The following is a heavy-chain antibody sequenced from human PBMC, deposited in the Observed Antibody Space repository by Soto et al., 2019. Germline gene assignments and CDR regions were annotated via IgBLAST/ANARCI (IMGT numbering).Heavy chain of an antibody. D-gene: IGHD3-10*02. CDR3: AKDEEAMLPDHYYYFYDLDV. Sequence: QVQLVESGGGVVQPGRSLRLSCAASGFTFSSYGMHWVRQAPGRGLEWVAVISHDGSQKHSADSVKGRFTVSRDNSKNTLYLQMNSLRGEDTAVYYCAKDEEAMLPDHYYYFYDLDVWGQGTTVTVSS. CDR2: ISHDGSQK. V-gene: IGHV3-30*18. CDR1: GFTFSSYG. J-gene: IGHJ6*02.